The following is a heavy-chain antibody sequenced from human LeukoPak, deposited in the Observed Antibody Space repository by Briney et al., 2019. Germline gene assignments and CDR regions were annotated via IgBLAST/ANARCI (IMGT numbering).Heavy chain of an antibody. CDR1: GFTFNDYA. CDR2: IKQDGSEK. CDR3: ATSRTFDY. V-gene: IGHV3-7*01. D-gene: IGHD1-7*01. Sequence: PGGSLRLSCAPSGFTFNDYAMHWVRQAPGKGLEWVANIKQDGSEKYYVDSVKGRFTISRDNAENSLYLQMNSLRAEDTAVYYCATSRTFDYWGQGTLVTVSS. J-gene: IGHJ4*02.